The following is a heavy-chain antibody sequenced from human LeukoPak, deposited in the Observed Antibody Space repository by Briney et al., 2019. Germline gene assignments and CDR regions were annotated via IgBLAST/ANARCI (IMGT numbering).Heavy chain of an antibody. Sequence: PGGSLRLSCAAPGFTLSSYWMHWVRQAPGKGLVWVSRINSDGSSTTYADSVKGRFTISRDNAKNSLYLQMNSLRAEDTAVYYCARLYSSSSGKAFDIWGQGTMVTVSS. V-gene: IGHV3-74*01. CDR1: GFTLSSYW. D-gene: IGHD6-6*01. CDR2: INSDGSST. CDR3: ARLYSSSSGKAFDI. J-gene: IGHJ3*02.